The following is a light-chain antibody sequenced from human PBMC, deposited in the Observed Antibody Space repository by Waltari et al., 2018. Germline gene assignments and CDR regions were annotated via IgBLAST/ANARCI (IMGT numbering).Light chain of an antibody. CDR2: TAS. CDR3: QQSYSTRYT. V-gene: IGKV1-39*01. J-gene: IGKJ2*01. Sequence: DIQMTQSPSSLSASVGDRVTITCRASQSISNYLNWYQQKPGKAPKILIYTASSLQSGVPSRFSGSGSETDFTLTINSLQPEDFATYYCQQSYSTRYTFGQGTKLEIK. CDR1: QSISNY.